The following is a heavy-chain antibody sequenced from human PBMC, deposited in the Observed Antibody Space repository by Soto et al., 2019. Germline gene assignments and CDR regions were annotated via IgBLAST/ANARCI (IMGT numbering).Heavy chain of an antibody. CDR1: GDSVSSNSAA. D-gene: IGHD5-12*01. CDR2: TYYRSKWYN. Sequence: PSQTLSLTCAIPGDSVSSNSAAWNWIRQSPSRGLEWLGRTYYRSKWYNDYAVSVKSRITIEPDTSKNQFSLQLNSVTPEDTAVYYCARGRWGDGYNYGTFDYWGQGTLVTVSS. V-gene: IGHV6-1*01. CDR3: ARGRWGDGYNYGTFDY. J-gene: IGHJ4*02.